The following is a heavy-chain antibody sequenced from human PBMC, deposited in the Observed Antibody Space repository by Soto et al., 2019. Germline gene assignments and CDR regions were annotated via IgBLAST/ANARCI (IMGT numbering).Heavy chain of an antibody. Sequence: PSDTLSITCTFSGFSISSGFYYWSWIRQHPGKGLEWIGYIYYSGSTYYNPSLKSRVTISVDTSKNQFSLKLSSVTAADTAVYYCAREQKGYSYGYGYFDYWGQGTLVNVSS. D-gene: IGHD5-18*01. V-gene: IGHV4-31*03. J-gene: IGHJ4*02. CDR1: GFSISSGFYY. CDR2: IYYSGST. CDR3: AREQKGYSYGYGYFDY.